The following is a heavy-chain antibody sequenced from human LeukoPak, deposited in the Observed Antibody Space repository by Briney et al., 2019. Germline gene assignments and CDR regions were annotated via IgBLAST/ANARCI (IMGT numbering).Heavy chain of an antibody. CDR2: INPNSGGT. J-gene: IGHJ5*02. CDR3: VRDLSSSWFEWFDP. D-gene: IGHD3-10*01. Sequence: ASVKVSCKASGYTFTGYYMHWVRQAPGQGLEWMGWINPNSGGTNYAQKFQGRVTMTRDTSISTAYMELSRLRSDDTAVYYCVRDLSSSWFEWFDPWGQGTLVTVSS. V-gene: IGHV1-2*02. CDR1: GYTFTGYY.